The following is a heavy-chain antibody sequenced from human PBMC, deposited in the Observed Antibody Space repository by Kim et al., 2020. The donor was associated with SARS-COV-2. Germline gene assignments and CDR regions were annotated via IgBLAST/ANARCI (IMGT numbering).Heavy chain of an antibody. Sequence: SETLSLTCTVSGGSISSSSYYWGWIRQPPGKGLEWIGSIYYSGSTYYNPSLKSRVTISVDTSKNQFSLKLSSVTAADTAVYYCARVMIAVASYYYYGMDVWGQGTTVTVSS. J-gene: IGHJ6*02. CDR1: GGSISSSSYY. V-gene: IGHV4-39*07. CDR2: IYYSGST. CDR3: ARVMIAVASYYYYGMDV. D-gene: IGHD6-19*01.